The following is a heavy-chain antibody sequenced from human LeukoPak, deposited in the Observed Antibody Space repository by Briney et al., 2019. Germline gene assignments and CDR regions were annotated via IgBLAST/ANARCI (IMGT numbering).Heavy chain of an antibody. CDR3: ARARSSYGYGDAFDI. J-gene: IGHJ3*02. CDR2: IRYDGNNK. D-gene: IGHD5-18*01. V-gene: IGHV3-30*02. Sequence: PGGSLRLSCAASGFTFSSYGMHWVRQAPGKGLEWVAFIRYDGNNKYYADSVKGRFTISRDNSKNTVHLQMNSLRAEDTAVYYCARARSSYGYGDAFDIWGQGTMVTVSS. CDR1: GFTFSSYG.